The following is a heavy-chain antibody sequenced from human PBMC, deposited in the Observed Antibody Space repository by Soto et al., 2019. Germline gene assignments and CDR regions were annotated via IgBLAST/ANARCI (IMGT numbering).Heavy chain of an antibody. CDR3: AREGDCGGDCSNWFDP. CDR1: GHTFTGYY. D-gene: IGHD2-21*02. J-gene: IGHJ5*02. Sequence: QVQLVQSGAEVKKPGASEKVSCKASGHTFTGYYMHWVRQAPGQGLEWMGWINPNSGGTNYAQKFQGWVTMTRDTSISTSYMELSRLRSDDTAVYYCAREGDCGGDCSNWFDPWGQGTLVTVSS. V-gene: IGHV1-2*04. CDR2: INPNSGGT.